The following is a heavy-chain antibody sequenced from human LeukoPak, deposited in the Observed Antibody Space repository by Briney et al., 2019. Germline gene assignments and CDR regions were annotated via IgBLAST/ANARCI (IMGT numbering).Heavy chain of an antibody. CDR3: ARTTSQSIVAAGDY. Sequence: SVKVSCKTSGDTFRRYAIIWVRQAPGQGLEWMGGIIPIFGAANYAQKFQGRVTFTAEKSTNTVYMDLTSLRSEDTAVYYCARTTSQSIVAAGDYWGHGTLVTVSS. J-gene: IGHJ4*01. CDR2: IIPIFGAA. CDR1: GDTFRRYA. V-gene: IGHV1-69*06. D-gene: IGHD2-15*01.